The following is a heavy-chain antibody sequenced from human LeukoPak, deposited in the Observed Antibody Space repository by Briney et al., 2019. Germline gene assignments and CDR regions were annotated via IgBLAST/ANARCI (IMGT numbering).Heavy chain of an antibody. CDR1: NGSFSGYY. V-gene: IGHV4-34*01. CDR3: ARGGGNYYFFSDRGRLDP. D-gene: IGHD3-22*01. CDR2: VSHSGTT. Sequence: SETLSLTCVVNNGSFSGYYWTWLRQSPGRGLDWIGEVSHSGTTNYNPSLKSRLTVSIDETKIHLSLTLTSVHPADRALDFVARGGGNYYFFSDRGRLDPWGQGTLVTVSS. J-gene: IGHJ5*02.